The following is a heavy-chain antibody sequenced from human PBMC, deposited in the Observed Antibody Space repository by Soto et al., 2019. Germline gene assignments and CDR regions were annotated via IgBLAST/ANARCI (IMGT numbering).Heavy chain of an antibody. CDR2: IFPDDSDT. CDR1: GYIIKNYW. CDR3: ARRGAGYNYDY. J-gene: IGHJ4*02. V-gene: IGHV5-51*01. D-gene: IGHD5-12*01. Sequence: PGESLKISCKASGYIIKNYWIGWVRQMPGQSLEWMGIIFPDDSDTRYSPSFQGHVTISVDKSISTAYVQWSSLKASDTAMYYCARRGAGYNYDYWGQGTLVTVSS.